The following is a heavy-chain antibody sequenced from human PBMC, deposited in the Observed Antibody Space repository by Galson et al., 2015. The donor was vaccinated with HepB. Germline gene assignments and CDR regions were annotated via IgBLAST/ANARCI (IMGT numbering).Heavy chain of an antibody. D-gene: IGHD3-3*01. V-gene: IGHV3-23*01. CDR2: ISGGGDST. J-gene: IGHJ4*02. CDR3: AHTGPYDDFWSGHDY. CDR1: GFTLSFYP. Sequence: SLRLSCAASGFTLSFYPMSWVRQAPGKGLEWVSGISGGGDSTNYADSVKGRFTISRDNSKNTLYLHMNALRAEDTGVYFCAHTGPYDDFWSGHDYWGQGTLVTVSA.